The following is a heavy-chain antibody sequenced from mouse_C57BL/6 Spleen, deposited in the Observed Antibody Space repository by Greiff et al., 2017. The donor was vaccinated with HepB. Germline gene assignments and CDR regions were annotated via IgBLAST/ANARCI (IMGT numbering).Heavy chain of an antibody. D-gene: IGHD1-1*01. CDR1: GYTFTDYY. V-gene: IGHV1-26*01. CDR3: ARRGYYYGSSSAWFAY. CDR2: INPNNGGT. J-gene: IGHJ3*01. Sequence: EVQLQQSGPELVKPGASVKISCKASGYTFTDYYMNWVKQSHGKSLEWIGDINPNNGGTSYNQKFKGKATLTVDKSSSTAYMELRSLTSEDSAVYYCARRGYYYGSSSAWFAYWGQGTLVTVSA.